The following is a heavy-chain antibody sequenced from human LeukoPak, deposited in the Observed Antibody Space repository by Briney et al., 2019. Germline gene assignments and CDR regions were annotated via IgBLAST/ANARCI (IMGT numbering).Heavy chain of an antibody. J-gene: IGHJ4*02. CDR1: GGSLNGHY. V-gene: IGHV4-59*11. CDR2: IYYSGST. Sequence: SETLSLTCAVYGGSLNGHYWNWIRQTPGKGLEWIGYIYYSGSTNYNPSLKSRVTISVDTSKKQFSLKLGSVTTADTAVYYCARVGSSWPHYYFDSWGRGTLVTVSS. D-gene: IGHD6-13*01. CDR3: ARVGSSWPHYYFDS.